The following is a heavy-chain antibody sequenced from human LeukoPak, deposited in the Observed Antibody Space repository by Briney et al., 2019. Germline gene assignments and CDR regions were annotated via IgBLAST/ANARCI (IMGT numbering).Heavy chain of an antibody. J-gene: IGHJ4*02. CDR2: IKQDGSEK. V-gene: IGHV3-7*01. Sequence: GGSLRLSWAASGFTFSSHWMTWVRQAPGKGLEWVANIKQDGSEKYYVDSVKGQFTISRDNAKNSLYLQMNSLRAEDTAVYYCARAGGGRPFDYWGQGTLVTVSS. CDR3: ARAGGGRPFDY. D-gene: IGHD3-16*01. CDR1: GFTFSSHW.